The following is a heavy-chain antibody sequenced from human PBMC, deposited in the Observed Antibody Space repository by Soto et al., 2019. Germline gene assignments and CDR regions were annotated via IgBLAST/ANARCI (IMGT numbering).Heavy chain of an antibody. D-gene: IGHD2-21*02. Sequence: EVQLLESGGGLVQPGGSLRLSCAASGFTFSSYAMSWVRQAPGKGLEWVSAISGSGGSTYYADSVKDRFTISRDNSKNTLYLQMNSLRAEDTAVYYCAKGQGDQAYYYYGMDVWGQGTTVTVSS. J-gene: IGHJ6*02. CDR3: AKGQGDQAYYYYGMDV. CDR2: ISGSGGST. V-gene: IGHV3-23*01. CDR1: GFTFSSYA.